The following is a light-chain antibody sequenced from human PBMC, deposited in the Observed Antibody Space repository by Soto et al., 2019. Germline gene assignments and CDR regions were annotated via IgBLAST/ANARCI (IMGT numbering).Light chain of an antibody. CDR2: ANI. J-gene: IGLJ3*02. CDR3: KPYNGGLGGWR. Sequence: QSVLTQPPSVSGAPGQRVTISCTGSSSNIGADYDIHWYQHLPGTAPKLLIYANINRPSGVPDRFSGSKSGTSASLAITELQAEKEAVNYCKPYNGGLGGWRLGGGTKLTV. V-gene: IGLV1-40*01. CDR1: SSNIGADYD.